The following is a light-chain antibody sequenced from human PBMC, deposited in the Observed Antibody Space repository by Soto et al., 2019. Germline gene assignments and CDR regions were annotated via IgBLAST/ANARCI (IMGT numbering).Light chain of an antibody. CDR2: EVS. CDR3: SSYTSSSTLI. J-gene: IGLJ2*01. Sequence: QSVLTQPASVSGSPGQSITISCTGTSSDVGGYNYVSWYQQHPGKAPKLMIYEVSNRPSGVSDRFFGSKFGNTASLTISGLQPEDEADYFCSSYTSSSTLIFGGGTKLTVL. CDR1: SSDVGGYNY. V-gene: IGLV2-14*01.